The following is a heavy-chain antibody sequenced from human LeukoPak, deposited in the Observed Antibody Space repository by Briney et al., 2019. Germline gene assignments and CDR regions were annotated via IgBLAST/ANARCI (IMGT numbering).Heavy chain of an antibody. Sequence: ASVKVSCKVSGYTLTELSMHWVRQAPGKGLEWMGGFDPEDGETIYAQRFQGRVTMTEDTSTDTAYMELSSLRSEDTAVYYCATSGDYGGPFRPWGQGTLVTVSS. V-gene: IGHV1-24*01. CDR2: FDPEDGET. D-gene: IGHD4-23*01. CDR1: GYTLTELS. J-gene: IGHJ5*02. CDR3: ATSGDYGGPFRP.